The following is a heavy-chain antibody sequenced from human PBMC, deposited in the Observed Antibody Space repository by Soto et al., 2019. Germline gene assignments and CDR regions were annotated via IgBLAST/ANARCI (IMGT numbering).Heavy chain of an antibody. CDR2: INAGNGNT. V-gene: IGHV1-3*01. J-gene: IGHJ2*01. CDR3: ARGGSLYWYFVL. Sequence: VASVKVSCKASGYTFTSYAMHWVRQAPGQRLEWMGWINAGNGNTKYSQKFQGRVTITRDTSASTAYMELSSLRSEDTAVYYCARGGSLYWYFVLWGRGTLVTVSS. D-gene: IGHD1-26*01. CDR1: GYTFTSYA.